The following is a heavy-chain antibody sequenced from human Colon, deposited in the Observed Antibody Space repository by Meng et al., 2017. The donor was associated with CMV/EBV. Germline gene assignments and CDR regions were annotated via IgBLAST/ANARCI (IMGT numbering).Heavy chain of an antibody. V-gene: IGHV4-59*01. CDR1: GGSIRNYY. CDR3: AGNVEVLPTAKVLWDS. Sequence: SETLSLTFTVSGGSIRNYYWSWIRQSPGKELEWIGYIYSNGGTNYSPSLKSRVTISVDTSKNQFSLRLNSVTAADTAVYYCAGNVEVLPTAKVLWDSWGQGMLVTVSS. CDR2: IYSNGGT. J-gene: IGHJ4*02. D-gene: IGHD2-2*01.